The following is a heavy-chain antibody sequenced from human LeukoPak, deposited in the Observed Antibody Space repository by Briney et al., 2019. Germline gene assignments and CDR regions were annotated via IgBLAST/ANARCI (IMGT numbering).Heavy chain of an antibody. CDR3: ARAMVRRVIIGAYDI. D-gene: IGHD3-10*01. CDR1: GFTFSSYG. CDR2: IRNDGSFK. J-gene: IGHJ3*02. Sequence: PGGSLRLSCAASGFTFSSYGMHWVRQAPGKGLEWVAFIRNDGSFKYYVDSVKGRFTISRENVKNSLYLQMNSLRAGDTAVYYCARAMVRRVIIGAYDIWGQGTMVTVSS. V-gene: IGHV3-30*02.